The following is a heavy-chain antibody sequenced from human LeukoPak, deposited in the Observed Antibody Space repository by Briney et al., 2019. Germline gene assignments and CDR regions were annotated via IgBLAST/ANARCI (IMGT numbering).Heavy chain of an antibody. CDR2: IYSGGST. CDR1: GFTVSSNY. CDR3: GRGLGLGELGGSFAY. Sequence: GGSLRLSCAASGFTVSSNYMSWVRQAPGKGLEWVSVIYSGGSTYYADSVKGRFTISRDNSKNTLYLQMNSLRAEDTAVYYCGRGLGLGELGGSFAYGGQGTLVTVPS. V-gene: IGHV3-53*01. J-gene: IGHJ4*02. D-gene: IGHD3-16*01.